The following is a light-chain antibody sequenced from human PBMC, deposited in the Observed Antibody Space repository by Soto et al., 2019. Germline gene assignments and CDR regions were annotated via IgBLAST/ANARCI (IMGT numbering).Light chain of an antibody. V-gene: IGLV1-40*01. J-gene: IGLJ1*01. CDR2: ANT. CDR1: SSNIGAGYD. CDR3: QSYDSSLSGPTYV. Sequence: QPVLTQPPSVSGAPGQRVTISCTGSSSNIGAGYDVHWYQQLPGTAPKLLIYANTNRPSGVPDRFSGSKSGTSASLAITGLQAEDEADYYCQSYDSSLSGPTYVFGTGTKLTVL.